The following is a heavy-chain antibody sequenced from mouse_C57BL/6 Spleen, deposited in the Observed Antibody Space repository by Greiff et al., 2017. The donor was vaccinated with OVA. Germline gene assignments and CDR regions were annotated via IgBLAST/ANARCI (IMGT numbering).Heavy chain of an antibody. CDR3: AREGTTVVRYFDV. CDR2: ISYDGSN. Sequence: EVQLQESGPGLVKPSQSLSLTCSVTGYSITSGYYWNWIRQFPGNKLEWMGYISYDGSNNYNPSLKNRISITRDTSKNQFFLKLNSVTTEDTATYYCAREGTTVVRYFDVWGTGTTVTVSS. CDR1: GYSITSGYY. J-gene: IGHJ1*03. V-gene: IGHV3-6*01. D-gene: IGHD1-1*01.